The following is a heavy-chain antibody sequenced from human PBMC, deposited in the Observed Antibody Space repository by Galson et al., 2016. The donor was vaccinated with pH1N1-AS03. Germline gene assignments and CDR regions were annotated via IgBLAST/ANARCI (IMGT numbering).Heavy chain of an antibody. Sequence: SVKVSCKASGYTFTEYYMYWVRQAPGRGLEWMGWINPNSGGTKSAQKFQGRVTMTRDTSINTAYMELNSLRSDVTAVYYCARGDYFGSGTYKPYYAMDVWGQGTTVTVSS. J-gene: IGHJ6*02. V-gene: IGHV1-2*02. D-gene: IGHD3-10*01. CDR2: INPNSGGT. CDR1: GYTFTEYY. CDR3: ARGDYFGSGTYKPYYAMDV.